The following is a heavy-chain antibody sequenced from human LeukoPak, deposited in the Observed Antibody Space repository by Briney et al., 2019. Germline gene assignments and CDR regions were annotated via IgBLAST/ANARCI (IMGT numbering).Heavy chain of an antibody. CDR1: GYTFTSYG. Sequence: GASVNVSCKASGYTFTSYGISWVRQAPGQGLEWMGWISAYNGNTNYAQKLQGRVTMTTDTSTSTAYMELRSLRSDDTAVYYCARDLWWFGELPAFDIWGQGTMVTVSS. D-gene: IGHD3-10*01. V-gene: IGHV1-18*01. J-gene: IGHJ3*02. CDR3: ARDLWWFGELPAFDI. CDR2: ISAYNGNT.